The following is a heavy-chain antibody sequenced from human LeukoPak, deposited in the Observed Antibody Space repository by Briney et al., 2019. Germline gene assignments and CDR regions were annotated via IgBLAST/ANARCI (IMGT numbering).Heavy chain of an antibody. CDR1: GDSINSSNY. CDR2: IYHTGIT. V-gene: IGHV4-38-2*01. CDR3: ATDNGPWGYDALDV. Sequence: PSDTPSLTCLVSGDSINSSNYWGWIRQPPGKGLEWIGSIYHTGITYYNPSLKSRVTLSVDTSKNQFSLRMNSVTAADTAFYYCATDNGPWGYDALDVWGQGTVVTVSS. J-gene: IGHJ3*01. D-gene: IGHD3-16*01.